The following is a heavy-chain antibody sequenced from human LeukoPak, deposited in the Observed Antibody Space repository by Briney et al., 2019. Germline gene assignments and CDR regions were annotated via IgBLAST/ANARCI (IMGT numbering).Heavy chain of an antibody. J-gene: IGHJ6*03. V-gene: IGHV3-30*02. CDR1: RFTFSSVG. CDR3: ARRTSRPRYYYMDV. Sequence: GGSLRLSCAASRFTFSSVGMHWVRQAPGKGLEWVAFIPYDGSNKYYADSVKGRFTISRDNSKNTLYLQMNGLRAADAAVYYCARRTSRPRYYYMDVWGKGTTVTISS. CDR2: IPYDGSNK.